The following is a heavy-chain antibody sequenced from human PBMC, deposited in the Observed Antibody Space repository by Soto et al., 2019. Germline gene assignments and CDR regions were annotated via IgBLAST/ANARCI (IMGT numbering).Heavy chain of an antibody. CDR3: VRDAGIVVGLDV. J-gene: IGHJ6*02. CDR1: GFIFSDYT. Sequence: PGGSLRLSXAASGFIFSDYTMNWVRQGPGKGLECVSSISGSRAAVYYADSVRGRFIISRDNAKNSLCLQMHSLRDEDTAAYYCVRDAGIVVGLDVWGQGTTVTVSS. V-gene: IGHV3-48*02. CDR2: ISGSRAAV. D-gene: IGHD2-15*01.